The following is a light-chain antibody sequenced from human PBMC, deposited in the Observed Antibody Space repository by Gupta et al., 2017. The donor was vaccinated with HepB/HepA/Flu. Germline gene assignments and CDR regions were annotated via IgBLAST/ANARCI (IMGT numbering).Light chain of an antibody. CDR2: DAS. J-gene: IGKJ5*01. V-gene: IGKV3-11*01. CDR3: QQLCNWPELT. CDR1: QSVSSY. Sequence: EIVFTQSPATLSLSPGERATLSCRASQSVSSYLAWYQQKPGQAPRLLISDASNRDTGIPARYRGRGSRPYFPLAISSLDPEDLTGYSFQQLCNWPELTF.